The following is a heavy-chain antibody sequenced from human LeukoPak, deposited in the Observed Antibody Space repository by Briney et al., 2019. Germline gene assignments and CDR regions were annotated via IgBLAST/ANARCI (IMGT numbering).Heavy chain of an antibody. V-gene: IGHV1-46*01. Sequence: ASVTVSCKASGYTFTSYYMHWVRQAPGQGLEWMGIIHPSGGSTSYAQKFQGRVTTTRDTSTSTVYMELSSLRSEDTAVYYCARDRTKGIAAAGIDYWGQGTRVTVSS. J-gene: IGHJ4*02. CDR1: GYTFTSYY. CDR3: ARDRTKGIAAAGIDY. CDR2: IHPSGGST. D-gene: IGHD6-13*01.